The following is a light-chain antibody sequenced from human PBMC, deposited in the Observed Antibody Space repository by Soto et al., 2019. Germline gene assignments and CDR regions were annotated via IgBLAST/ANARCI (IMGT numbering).Light chain of an antibody. CDR1: TSDVGGYNY. Sequence: QSVLTQPASVSGSPGQSITISCTGTTSDVGGYNYVSWYQQHPGQAPKLMIYDVSYRPSGVSDRFSGSKSGNTASLTISGLQAEDEADYYCSSYTISSTLVFGGGTKL. CDR2: DVS. CDR3: SSYTISSTLV. V-gene: IGLV2-14*01. J-gene: IGLJ2*01.